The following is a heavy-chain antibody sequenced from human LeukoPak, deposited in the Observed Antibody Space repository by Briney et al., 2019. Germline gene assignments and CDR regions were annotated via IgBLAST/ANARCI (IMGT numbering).Heavy chain of an antibody. J-gene: IGHJ4*02. CDR3: ARGPRDYDSSGYYFHLLDY. CDR1: GYSFTSYW. V-gene: IGHV5-51*01. Sequence: GESLKISCKGSGYSFTSYWIGWVRQMPGKGLEWKGIIYPGDSDTRYSPSFQGQVTISADKSISTAYLQWSSLKASDTAMYYCARGPRDYDSSGYYFHLLDYWGQGTLATVSS. CDR2: IYPGDSDT. D-gene: IGHD3-22*01.